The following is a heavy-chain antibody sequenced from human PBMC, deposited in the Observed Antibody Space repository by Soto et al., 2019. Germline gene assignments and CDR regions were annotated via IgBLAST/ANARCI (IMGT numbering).Heavy chain of an antibody. Sequence: SETLSLTCTVSGGSISSGGYYWSWIRQPPGKGLEWIGYIYYSGSTYYNPSLKSRVTISVDTSKNQFSLKLSSVTAADTAVYYCARVRGVLERYYYYGMDVWGQGTTVTVSS. CDR2: IYYSGST. CDR3: ARVRGVLERYYYYGMDV. J-gene: IGHJ6*02. D-gene: IGHD3-3*01. CDR1: GGSISSGGYY. V-gene: IGHV4-30-4*01.